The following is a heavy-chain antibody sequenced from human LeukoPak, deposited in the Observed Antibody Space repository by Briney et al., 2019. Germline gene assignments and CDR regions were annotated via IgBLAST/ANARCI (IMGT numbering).Heavy chain of an antibody. CDR3: AKSSTGYYYYYMDV. J-gene: IGHJ6*03. Sequence: GSLRLSCAASGFTFSSYAMSWVRQAPGKGLEWVSAISGSGGSTYYADSVKGRFTISRDNSKNTLYLQMNSLRAEDTAVYYCAKSSTGYYYYYMDVWGKGTTVTVSS. V-gene: IGHV3-23*01. CDR1: GFTFSSYA. D-gene: IGHD6-6*01. CDR2: ISGSGGST.